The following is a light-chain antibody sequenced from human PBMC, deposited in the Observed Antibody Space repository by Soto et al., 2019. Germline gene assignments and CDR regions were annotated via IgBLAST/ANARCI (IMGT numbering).Light chain of an antibody. Sequence: EIGLTQSPGTLSLSPGERATLSCRASQSVGSTYLAWYHQKPGQAPRLLIYGASSRATGIPDRFSGSGSGTDFTLTISRLEPEDFAVYYCQQYGSSPRTFGQGTKVDIK. CDR1: QSVGSTY. CDR3: QQYGSSPRT. CDR2: GAS. V-gene: IGKV3-20*01. J-gene: IGKJ1*01.